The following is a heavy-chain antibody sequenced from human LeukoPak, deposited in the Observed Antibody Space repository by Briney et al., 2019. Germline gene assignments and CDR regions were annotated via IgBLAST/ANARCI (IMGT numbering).Heavy chain of an antibody. Sequence: PSETLSLTCTVSGGSISSGGYYWSWIRQHPGKGLEWIGYIYYSGSTYYNPSLKSRVTISVDTSKNQFSLKLSSVTAADTAAYYCARGAPGSSWGYWGQGTLVTVSS. D-gene: IGHD6-13*01. V-gene: IGHV4-31*03. J-gene: IGHJ4*02. CDR1: GGSISSGGYY. CDR3: ARGAPGSSWGY. CDR2: IYYSGST.